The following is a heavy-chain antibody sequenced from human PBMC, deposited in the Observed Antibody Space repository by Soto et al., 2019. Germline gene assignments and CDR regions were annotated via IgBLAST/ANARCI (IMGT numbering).Heavy chain of an antibody. Sequence: QVQLVQPGAEVKKPGSSAKVSCKTSGGTFNNYAISWVRQAPGQGLEWMGGLIPNFDTPNYAQKFQDRLTIIADESTSTVSMELRSLRSDDTAVYYCAVAMVREILIFESSGMHVWGQGTTVTVSS. D-gene: IGHD3-10*01. J-gene: IGHJ6*02. CDR1: GGTFNNYA. CDR2: LIPNFDTP. V-gene: IGHV1-69*01. CDR3: AVAMVREILIFESSGMHV.